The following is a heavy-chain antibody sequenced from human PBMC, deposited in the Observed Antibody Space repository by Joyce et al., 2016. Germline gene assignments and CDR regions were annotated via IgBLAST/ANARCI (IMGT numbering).Heavy chain of an antibody. CDR2: IWFDGSNK. J-gene: IGHJ6*02. CDR1: GFTFSTYG. V-gene: IGHV3-33*01. CDR3: ARDYYDSTGYCKYYYHGMDV. Sequence: GFTFSTYGMHWVRQAPGKGLEWVAFIWFDGSNKDYADSVQGRFTISRDNSKTHTLYLQMTSLRAEDTGVYYCARDYYDSTGYCKYYYHGMDVWGQGTTVTVSS. D-gene: IGHD3-22*01.